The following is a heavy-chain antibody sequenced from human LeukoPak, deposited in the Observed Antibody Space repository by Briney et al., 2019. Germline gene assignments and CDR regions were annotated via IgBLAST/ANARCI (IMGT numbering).Heavy chain of an antibody. CDR3: VRRVAVRGFYGFDI. D-gene: IGHD6-6*01. CDR2: FYYTGNS. V-gene: IGHV4-59*12. J-gene: IGHJ3*02. Sequence: SETLSITCTVSGGSLSTYYWTWIRQPPGKGLEWIGYFYYTGNSNYNPSLKSRVTMPLDTSKNQFSLKLTSVTAADTAVFYCVRRVAVRGFYGFDIWGQGAMVTVSS. CDR1: GGSLSTYY.